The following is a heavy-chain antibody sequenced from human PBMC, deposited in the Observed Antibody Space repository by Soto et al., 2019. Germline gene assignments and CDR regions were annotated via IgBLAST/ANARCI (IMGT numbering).Heavy chain of an antibody. J-gene: IGHJ4*02. CDR2: IGGSGGT. Sequence: EVQLLESGGGLVQPGGSLRLSCAASGFTFSSYAISWVRLAPGKGLEWFSSIGGSGGTYYADSVKGRFTISRDNSKNMLYLHLNSLRAEDTAMYYCAKGQGWSYYYDSWGQGTLVTVSS. CDR3: AKGQGWSYYYDS. V-gene: IGHV3-23*01. D-gene: IGHD2-15*01. CDR1: GFTFSSYA.